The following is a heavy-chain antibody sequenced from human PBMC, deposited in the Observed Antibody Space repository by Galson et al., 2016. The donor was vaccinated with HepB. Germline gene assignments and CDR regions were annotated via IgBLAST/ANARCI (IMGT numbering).Heavy chain of an antibody. CDR3: ARDLTTVTTLGDY. V-gene: IGHV1-46*01. D-gene: IGHD4-17*01. J-gene: IGHJ4*02. Sequence: SVKVSCKASGYTFTTHYMHWVRQAPGQGLEWMGIINPSGGGTTYAQKFQGRVTMTRDTSTSTFYMELSSLRSEDSAIYYCARDLTTVTTLGDYWGQGTLVTVSS. CDR1: GYTFTTHY. CDR2: INPSGGGT.